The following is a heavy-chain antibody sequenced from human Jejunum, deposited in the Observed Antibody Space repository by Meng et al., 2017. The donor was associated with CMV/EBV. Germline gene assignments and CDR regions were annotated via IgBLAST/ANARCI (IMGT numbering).Heavy chain of an antibody. J-gene: IGHJ4*02. D-gene: IGHD6-13*01. Sequence: GITFSRYAMAWVRQAPGKGLEWVAVVYSGGGTTDYADSVKGRFTISRDNSKNTLYLQMNSLRAEDTAAYYCAKEEGYTRPHYFDYWGQGTLVTVSS. V-gene: IGHV3-23*03. CDR1: GITFSRYA. CDR2: VYSGGGTT. CDR3: AKEEGYTRPHYFDY.